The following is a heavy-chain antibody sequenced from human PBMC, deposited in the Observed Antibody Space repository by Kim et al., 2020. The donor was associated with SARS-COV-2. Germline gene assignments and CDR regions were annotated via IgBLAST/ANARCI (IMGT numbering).Heavy chain of an antibody. V-gene: IGHV3-11*05. D-gene: IGHD3-16*02. CDR1: GFTFSDYY. J-gene: IGHJ6*02. CDR3: ARVGYDYVWGSYRDYYYYYGMDV. CDR2: ISSSSSYT. Sequence: GWSLTLSCAASGFTFSDYYMSWIRQAPGKGLEWVSYISSSSSYTNYADSVKGRFTISRDNAKNSLYLQMNSLRAEDTAVYYCARVGYDYVWGSYRDYYYYYGMDVWSQGTALTVSS.